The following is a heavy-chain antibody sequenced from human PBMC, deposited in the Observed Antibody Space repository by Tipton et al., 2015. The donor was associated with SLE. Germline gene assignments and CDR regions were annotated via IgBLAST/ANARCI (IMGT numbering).Heavy chain of an antibody. CDR1: GASISSFY. D-gene: IGHD3-10*01. CDR2: IYVSGNT. V-gene: IGHV4-4*07. J-gene: IGHJ4*02. Sequence: TLSLTCTVSGASISSFYWRWIRQPAGKGLEWIGRIYVSGNTNYNPSLESRVTMSVDRSRNQVSLRLSSVTAADTAVYYCAREESQGSGSGHLDYWGQGTLVSVSS. CDR3: AREESQGSGSGHLDY.